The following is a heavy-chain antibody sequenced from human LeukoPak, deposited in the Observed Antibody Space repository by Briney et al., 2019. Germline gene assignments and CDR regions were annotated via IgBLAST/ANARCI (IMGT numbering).Heavy chain of an antibody. CDR1: GGXISNYY. CDR2: TYTSGNT. D-gene: IGHD1/OR15-1a*01. CDR3: ARKKQGGYFDY. Sequence: PSETLSLTCTVSGGXISNYYWSWIRQPAGKGLEWIGRTYTSGNTKYNPSLKSRVTMSLDTSKNEFSLKLSSVTAADTAMYYCARKKQGGYFDYWGQGILVTVSS. J-gene: IGHJ4*02. V-gene: IGHV4-4*07.